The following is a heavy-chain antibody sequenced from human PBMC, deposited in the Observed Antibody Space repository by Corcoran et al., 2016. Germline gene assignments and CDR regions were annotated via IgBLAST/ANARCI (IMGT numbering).Heavy chain of an antibody. CDR2: IWYDGSNK. CDR1: GFTFSTYG. J-gene: IGHJ4*02. D-gene: IGHD6-6*01. CDR3: ARGRGSIAARQGPETIDY. Sequence: QVQLVESGGGVVQPGRSLRLSCAASGFTFSTYGMHWVRQAPGKGLEWVAVIWYDGSNKYYADSVKGRFTISRDNSKNTLYLQMNSLRAEDTAVYYCARGRGSIAARQGPETIDYWGQGTLVTVSS. V-gene: IGHV3-33*01.